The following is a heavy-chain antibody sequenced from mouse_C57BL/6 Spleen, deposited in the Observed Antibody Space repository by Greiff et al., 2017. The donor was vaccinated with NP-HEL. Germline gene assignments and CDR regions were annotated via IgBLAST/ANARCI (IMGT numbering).Heavy chain of an antibody. CDR3: TTAVITTVVALYY. CDR1: GFNIKDYY. J-gene: IGHJ2*01. D-gene: IGHD1-1*01. V-gene: IGHV14-1*01. Sequence: EVQLQQSGAELVRPGASVKLSCTASGFNIKDYYMHWVKQRPEQGLEWIGRIDPEDGDTEYAPKFQGKATMTADTSSNTAYLQLSSRTSEDTAVYYCTTAVITTVVALYYWGQGTTLTVSS. CDR2: IDPEDGDT.